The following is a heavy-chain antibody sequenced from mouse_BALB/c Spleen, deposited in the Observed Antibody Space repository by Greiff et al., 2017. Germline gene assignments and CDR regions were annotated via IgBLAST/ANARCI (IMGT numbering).Heavy chain of an antibody. CDR2: ISSGGGST. CDR3: ARHGNPYAMDY. V-gene: IGHV5-12-1*01. Sequence: EVKLEESGGGLVKPGGSLKLSCAASGFAFSSYDMSWVRQTPEKRLEWVAYISSGGGSTYYPDTVKGRFTISRDNAKNTLYLQMSSLKSEDTAMYYCARHGNPYAMDYWGQGTSVTVSS. J-gene: IGHJ4*01. CDR1: GFAFSSYD. D-gene: IGHD2-1*01.